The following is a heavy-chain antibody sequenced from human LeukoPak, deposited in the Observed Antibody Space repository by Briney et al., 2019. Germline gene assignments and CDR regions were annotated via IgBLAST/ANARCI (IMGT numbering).Heavy chain of an antibody. Sequence: GGSLRLSCAASGFTFSSYAMSWVRQAPGKGLEWVSSISSSSSYIYYADSVKGRFTISRDNAKNSLYLQMNSLRAEDTAVYYCARDNLRERVAVSFDYWGQGTLVTVSS. CDR2: ISSSSSYI. CDR1: GFTFSSYA. D-gene: IGHD6-19*01. J-gene: IGHJ4*02. V-gene: IGHV3-21*01. CDR3: ARDNLRERVAVSFDY.